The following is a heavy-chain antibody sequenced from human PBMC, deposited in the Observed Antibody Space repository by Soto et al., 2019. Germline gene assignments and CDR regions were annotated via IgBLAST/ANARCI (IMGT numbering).Heavy chain of an antibody. Sequence: GSLSLSCAASGFTFTSYGMHWVRQAPGKGLEWVAVISYDGRNKYHADSVKGRFTISRDNSKNTVYLQMNSLRGEDTALYYSAKDQDKGGAVYYFDYWGQGTLVTVSS. CDR3: AKDQDKGGAVYYFDY. J-gene: IGHJ4*02. D-gene: IGHD1-26*01. V-gene: IGHV3-30*18. CDR2: ISYDGRNK. CDR1: GFTFTSYG.